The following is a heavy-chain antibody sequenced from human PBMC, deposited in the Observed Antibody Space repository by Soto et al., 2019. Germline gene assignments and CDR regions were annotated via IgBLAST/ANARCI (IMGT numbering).Heavy chain of an antibody. D-gene: IGHD3-16*01. V-gene: IGHV3-72*01. CDR3: ARASGTWGLELDL. Sequence: EVQLVESGGGLVQPGGSLRLSCAASGFTLSDHYMDWVRQAPGKGLEWVGRIRNRANSDTAEYAASVKGRLTISRDDSDNPLHLQMNSLKTEVTAVYHCARASGTWGLELDLWGHGTLVTVSS. CDR1: GFTLSDHY. J-gene: IGHJ2*01. CDR2: IRNRANSDTA.